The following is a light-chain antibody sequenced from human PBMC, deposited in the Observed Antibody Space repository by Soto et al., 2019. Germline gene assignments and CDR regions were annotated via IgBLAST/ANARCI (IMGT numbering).Light chain of an antibody. J-gene: IGKJ2*01. Sequence: DALMTQSPLSVAVTLGQSASICCTCSQSLVNSDGDTDLSWYQLRPGQSPRRLIYKVSNRDAGVPERFSGSASGIDFTLKIIRVEAEDVGVYYCMQSTYWPTFGQGTKLEIK. CDR2: KVS. CDR3: MQSTYWPT. CDR1: QSLVNSDGDTD. V-gene: IGKV2-30*01.